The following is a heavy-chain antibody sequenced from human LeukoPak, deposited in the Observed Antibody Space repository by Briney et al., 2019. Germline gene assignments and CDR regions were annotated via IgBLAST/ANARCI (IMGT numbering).Heavy chain of an antibody. D-gene: IGHD6-13*01. V-gene: IGHV4-38-2*02. J-gene: IGHJ4*02. CDR2: IYHSGST. CDR1: GYSISSGYY. CDR3: ARERAAAAGGINY. Sequence: SETLSLTCAVSGYSISSGYYWGWIRQPPGKGLEWIGSIYHSGSTYYNPSLKSRVTISVDTSKNQFSLKLSSVTAADTAVYYCARERAAAAGGINYWGQGTLVTVSS.